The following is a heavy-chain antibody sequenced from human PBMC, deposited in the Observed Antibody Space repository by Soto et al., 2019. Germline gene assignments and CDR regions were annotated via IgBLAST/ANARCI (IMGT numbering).Heavy chain of an antibody. D-gene: IGHD3-10*01. V-gene: IGHV4-39*02. CDR2: IYYSGAT. Sequence: QVQLEESGPGLVKPPETLTLTCTVSGASISGRSSYSWGWIRQPPGKGLEWIGTIYYSGATYYSPSLQGRVSIPVDTSKNHFSLMMNSLTAADTAVYFCARLSAVRGVIHYWGQGTLVAVSS. CDR3: ARLSAVRGVIHY. J-gene: IGHJ4*02. CDR1: GASISGRSSYS.